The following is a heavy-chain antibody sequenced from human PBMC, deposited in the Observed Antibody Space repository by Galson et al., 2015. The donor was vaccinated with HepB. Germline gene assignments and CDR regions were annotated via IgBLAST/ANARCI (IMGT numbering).Heavy chain of an antibody. CDR1: GLNLSGHG. CDR3: ARGKGGGLDY. V-gene: IGHV3-33*01. J-gene: IGHJ4*02. CDR2: IWYDGSNK. D-gene: IGHD2-15*01. Sequence: SHRLPCAAAGLNLSGHGRHWVRQAPGKGLEWVAVIWYDGSNKYYADSEKGRFTISRDNSKNTLYLQMNSLRAEDTAAYYCARGKGGGLDYWGQGTLVTVSS.